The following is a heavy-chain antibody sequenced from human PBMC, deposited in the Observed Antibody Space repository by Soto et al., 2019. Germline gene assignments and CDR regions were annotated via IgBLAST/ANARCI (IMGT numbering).Heavy chain of an antibody. CDR3: ARDGAVTVTTSYFDY. CDR1: GGTFSRNA. V-gene: IGHV1-69*12. Sequence: QVQLVQSGAEVKKPGSSVKVSCKASGGTFSRNAINWVRQAPGQGLEWMGGIIPLFGTTNYAQNFQGRVTITAAESTNTAYMERSSLRSEDTAIYYCARDGAVTVTTSYFDYWGQGTLVSVSS. CDR2: IIPLFGTT. J-gene: IGHJ4*02. D-gene: IGHD4-17*01.